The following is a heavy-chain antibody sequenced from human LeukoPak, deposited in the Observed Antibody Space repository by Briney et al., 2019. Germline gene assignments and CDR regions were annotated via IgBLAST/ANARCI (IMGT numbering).Heavy chain of an antibody. V-gene: IGHV3-7*01. D-gene: IGHD2-2*01. CDR3: ARDGCTSTTCSTLGGFSS. CDR1: GFTFSNFW. CDR2: IKQDGFEK. Sequence: GGSMRLSCAASGFTFSNFWMSWVRQPPGKGLVWVANIKQDGFEKYYVDSVRGRFPISRDNAKNSLSLQMNRLRAEDTAVYYCARDGCTSTTCSTLGGFSSWGQGTLVTVSS. J-gene: IGHJ5*02.